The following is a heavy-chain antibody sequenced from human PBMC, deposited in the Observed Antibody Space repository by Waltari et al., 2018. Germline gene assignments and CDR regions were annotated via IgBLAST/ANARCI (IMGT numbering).Heavy chain of an antibody. J-gene: IGHJ5*02. CDR3: AREKYYDILTGYPYNWFDP. V-gene: IGHV1-69*10. Sequence: QVQLVQSGAEVKKPGSSVKVSCKASGGTFSSYAISWVRQAPGQGLEWMGGIIPILGIANYAQKFQGRVTITADKSTSTAYMELSSLRSEDTAVYYCAREKYYDILTGYPYNWFDPWGQGTLVTVSS. CDR1: GGTFSSYA. CDR2: IIPILGIA. D-gene: IGHD3-9*01.